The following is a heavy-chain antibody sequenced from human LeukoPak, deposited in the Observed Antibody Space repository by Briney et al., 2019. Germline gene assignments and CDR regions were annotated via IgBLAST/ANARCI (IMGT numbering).Heavy chain of an antibody. Sequence: SVKVSCKASGGTFSSYAISWVRQAPGQGLEWMGRIIPIFGTANYAQKFQGRVTITTDESTSTAYMELSSLRSEDTAVYYCARSPGVERALNHWGQGTLVTVSS. CDR3: ARSPGVERALNH. J-gene: IGHJ5*02. CDR2: IIPIFGTA. CDR1: GGTFSSYA. V-gene: IGHV1-69*05. D-gene: IGHD5-18*01.